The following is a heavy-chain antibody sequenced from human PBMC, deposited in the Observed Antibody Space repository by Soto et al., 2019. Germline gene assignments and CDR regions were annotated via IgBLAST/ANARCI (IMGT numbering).Heavy chain of an antibody. CDR3: ARAKYDYIWGSYHPFDQ. CDR2: INVGDDKT. V-gene: IGHV1-3*01. Sequence: QVQLAQSGAEVKKPGASVRLSCKVSGKSFDNFAVHWVRQTPGQRPEWMGRINVGDDKTKYSEKFQGYVIVSYDTSATTAYMELRALSSEDTAVYYCARAKYDYIWGSYHPFDQWAQGAQVTVAS. CDR1: GKSFDNFA. J-gene: IGHJ4*02. D-gene: IGHD3-16*02.